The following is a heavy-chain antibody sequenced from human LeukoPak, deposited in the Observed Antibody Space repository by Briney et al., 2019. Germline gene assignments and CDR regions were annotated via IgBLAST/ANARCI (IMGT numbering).Heavy chain of an antibody. Sequence: PSETLPLTCIVSGYSIISDYFWGWVRPPPGKGPEWIGSIFHSGSVFYNPSLRSRATLSIEPSKNRFSLELTSVTAADTAGYYCASLTTADAIDIWGQGTMVTVSS. D-gene: IGHD3-22*01. CDR3: ASLTTADAIDI. J-gene: IGHJ3*02. CDR1: GYSIISDYF. V-gene: IGHV4-38-2*02. CDR2: IFHSGSV.